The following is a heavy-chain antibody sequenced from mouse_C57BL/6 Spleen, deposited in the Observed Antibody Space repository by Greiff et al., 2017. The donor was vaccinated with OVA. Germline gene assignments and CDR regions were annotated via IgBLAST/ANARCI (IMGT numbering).Heavy chain of an antibody. Sequence: EVQGVESGGGLVKPGGSLKLSCAASGFTFSSYTMSWVRQTPEKRLEWVATISGGGGNTYYPDSVKGRFTISRDNAKNTLYLQMSSLRSEDTALYYCARHNDGSSGWYFDVWGTGTTVTVSS. V-gene: IGHV5-9*01. CDR3: ARHNDGSSGWYFDV. CDR2: ISGGGGNT. D-gene: IGHD1-1*01. CDR1: GFTFSSYT. J-gene: IGHJ1*03.